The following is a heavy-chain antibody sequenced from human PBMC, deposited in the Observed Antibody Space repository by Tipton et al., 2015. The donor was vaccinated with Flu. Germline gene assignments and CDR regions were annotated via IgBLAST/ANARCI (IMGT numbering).Heavy chain of an antibody. J-gene: IGHJ4*02. CDR2: INQDGSVN. Sequence: GSLRLSCGASGFTFSSHAMSWVRQAPGKGLEWVANINQDGSVNYYVDSVKGRFTISRDNAKNSLYLQMNNLRAEDTAVYYCGRAIGGSSSHWGQGTLVTVSS. CDR3: GRAIGGSSSH. V-gene: IGHV3-7*01. D-gene: IGHD2-2*01. CDR1: GFTFSSHA.